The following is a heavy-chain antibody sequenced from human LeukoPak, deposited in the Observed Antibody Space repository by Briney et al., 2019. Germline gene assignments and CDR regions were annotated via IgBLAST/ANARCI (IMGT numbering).Heavy chain of an antibody. CDR2: ISYDGSNK. CDR3: VKDRIDWFSDY. Sequence: QTGRSLRLSCAASGFTFSSYGMHWVRQAPGKGLEWVAVISYDGSNKYYADSVKGRFTISRDNSKNTLYLQMSSLRAEDTAVYYCVKDRIDWFSDYWGQGTLVTVSS. J-gene: IGHJ4*02. V-gene: IGHV3-30*18. CDR1: GFTFSSYG. D-gene: IGHD3-9*01.